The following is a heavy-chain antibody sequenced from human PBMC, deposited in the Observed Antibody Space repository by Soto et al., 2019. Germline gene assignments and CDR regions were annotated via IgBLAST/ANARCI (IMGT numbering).Heavy chain of an antibody. CDR2: IKSKTDGGTT. V-gene: IGHV3-15*01. D-gene: IGHD2-2*01. CDR3: TTESLGCSSTSCYPFYYYYYGMDV. J-gene: IGHJ6*02. Sequence: WVRQAPGKGLEWVGRIKSKTDGGTTDYAAPVKGRFTISRDDSKNTLYLQMNSLKTEDTAVYYCTTESLGCSSTSCYPFYYYYYGMDVWGQGTTVTVSS.